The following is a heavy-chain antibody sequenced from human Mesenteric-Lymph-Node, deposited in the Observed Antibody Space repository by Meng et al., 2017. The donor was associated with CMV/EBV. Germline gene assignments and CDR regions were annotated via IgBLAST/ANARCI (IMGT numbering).Heavy chain of an antibody. D-gene: IGHD6-19*01. CDR1: GDSVPTNSAA. J-gene: IGHJ5*02. V-gene: IGHV6-1*01. CDR2: TYYTSKWYN. Sequence: SETLSLTCAISGDSVPTNSAAWNWIRQSPSRGLEWLGRTYYTSKWYNDYAVSVKGRISINPDTSKNQFSLHLNSVTPEDTAVYYCARVSTGYGRGWSPDWFDPWGQGTLVTVSS. CDR3: ARVSTGYGRGWSPDWFDP.